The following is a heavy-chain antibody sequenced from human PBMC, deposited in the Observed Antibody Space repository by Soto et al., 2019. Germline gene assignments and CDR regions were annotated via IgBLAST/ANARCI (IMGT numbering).Heavy chain of an antibody. V-gene: IGHV3-23*01. J-gene: IGHJ6*02. Sequence: GGSLRLSCAASGFTFSSYAMSWVRQAPGKGLEWVSAISGSGGSTYYADSVKGRFTISRDNSKNTLYLQMNSLRAEDTAVYYCAKDRAYSSSTVLIPPSGMDVWGQGTTVTVSS. CDR2: ISGSGGST. CDR3: AKDRAYSSSTVLIPPSGMDV. D-gene: IGHD6-6*01. CDR1: GFTFSSYA.